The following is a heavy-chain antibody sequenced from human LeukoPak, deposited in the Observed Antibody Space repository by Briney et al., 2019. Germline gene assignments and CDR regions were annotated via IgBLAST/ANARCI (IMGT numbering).Heavy chain of an antibody. V-gene: IGHV4-59*12. CDR3: ARGRGYSYGYPPAQYYFDY. D-gene: IGHD5-18*01. J-gene: IGHJ4*02. CDR1: GGSISSYY. Sequence: SETLSLTCTVSGGSISSYYWSWIRQPPGKGLEWIGYIYYSGSTNYNPSLKSRVTISVDTSKNQFSLKLSSVTAADTAVYYCARGRGYSYGYPPAQYYFDYWGQGTLVTVSS. CDR2: IYYSGST.